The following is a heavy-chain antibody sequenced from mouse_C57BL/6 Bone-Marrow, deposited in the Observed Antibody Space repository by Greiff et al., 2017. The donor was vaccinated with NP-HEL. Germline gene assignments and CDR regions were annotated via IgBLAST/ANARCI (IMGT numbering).Heavy chain of an antibody. Sequence: EVQVVESGGGLVKPGGSLKLSCAASGFTFSSYAMSWVRQTPEKRLEWVATISDGGSYTYYPDNVKGRFTISRDNAKNNLYLQMSQLKSEDTAMYYCARVRLRRTPFAYWGQGTLVTVSA. D-gene: IGHD2-4*01. CDR3: ARVRLRRTPFAY. J-gene: IGHJ3*01. CDR2: ISDGGSYT. V-gene: IGHV5-4*01. CDR1: GFTFSSYA.